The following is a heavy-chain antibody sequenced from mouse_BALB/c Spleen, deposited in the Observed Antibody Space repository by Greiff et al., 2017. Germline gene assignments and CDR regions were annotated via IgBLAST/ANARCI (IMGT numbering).Heavy chain of an antibody. D-gene: IGHD2-9*01. CDR2: IYPGDGDT. V-gene: IGHV1S56*01. CDR1: GYTFTSYY. J-gene: IGHJ3*01. CDR3: ARGAYYGYDDGAWFAY. Sequence: VQLVESGPELVKPGASVRISCKASGYTFTSYYIHWVKQRPGQGLEWIGWIYPGDGDTRYTQKFKGKATLTADKSSSTAYMQLSSLASEDSAVYYCARGAYYGYDDGAWFAYWGQGTLVTVSA.